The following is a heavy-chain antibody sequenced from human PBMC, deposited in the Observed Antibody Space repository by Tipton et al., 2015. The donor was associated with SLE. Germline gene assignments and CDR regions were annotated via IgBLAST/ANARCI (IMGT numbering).Heavy chain of an antibody. Sequence: LRLSCTVSGGSISSSSFYWGWIRQPPGKGLEWIGSFYYGKSTFYNPSLKSRVTISVDTSTNRLSLQLSSVTAADTAVYYCANLERYSGYDWHFHYWGRGTLVTVSS. CDR1: GGSISSSSFY. V-gene: IGHV4-39*07. CDR2: FYYGKST. J-gene: IGHJ4*02. D-gene: IGHD5-12*01. CDR3: ANLERYSGYDWHFHY.